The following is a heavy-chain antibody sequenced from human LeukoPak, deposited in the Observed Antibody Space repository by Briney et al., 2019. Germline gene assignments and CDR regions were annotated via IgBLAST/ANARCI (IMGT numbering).Heavy chain of an antibody. V-gene: IGHV3-23*01. CDR2: TSGSGGNT. D-gene: IGHD6-13*01. J-gene: IGHJ6*02. Sequence: PGGSLRLSCAASRFTFSAYSMTWVRQAPGKGLEWVSATSGSGGNTYYADSVKGRFTISRDNSKNTLYLQMNSLRAEDTAAYYCARGGILYGMDVWGQGTTVTVSS. CDR3: ARGGILYGMDV. CDR1: RFTFSAYS.